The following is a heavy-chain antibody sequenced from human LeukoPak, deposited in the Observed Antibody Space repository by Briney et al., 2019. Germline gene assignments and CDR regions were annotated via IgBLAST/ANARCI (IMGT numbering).Heavy chain of an antibody. J-gene: IGHJ4*02. V-gene: IGHV3-30*02. CDR1: GFTFSSYG. Sequence: GGSLRLSCAASGFTFSSYGMHWVRQAPGKGLEWVAVIWYGGSNKYYADSVKGRFTISRDNSKNTLYLQMNSLRAEDTAVYYCAKAANSSSYIDYWGQGTLVTVSS. CDR3: AKAANSSSYIDY. CDR2: IWYGGSNK. D-gene: IGHD6-6*01.